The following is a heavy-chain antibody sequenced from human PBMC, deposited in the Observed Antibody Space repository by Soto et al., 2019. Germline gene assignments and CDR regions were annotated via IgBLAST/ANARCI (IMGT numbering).Heavy chain of an antibody. V-gene: IGHV3-11*01. J-gene: IGHJ6*02. CDR2: ISSSGSTI. D-gene: IGHD2-2*01. CDR3: AREMYQGPYYYYGMDV. CDR1: GFTFSDYY. Sequence: PGGSLRLSCAASGFTFSDYYMSWIRQAPGKGLEWVSYISSSGSTIYYADSVKGRFTISRDNAKNSLYLQMNSLRAEDTAVYYCAREMYQGPYYYYGMDVWGQGTTVTVSS.